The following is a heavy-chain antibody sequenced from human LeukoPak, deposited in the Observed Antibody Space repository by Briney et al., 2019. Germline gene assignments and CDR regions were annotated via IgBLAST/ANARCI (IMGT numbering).Heavy chain of an antibody. CDR3: AGEYAVAYFDWSRYYYYYMDV. D-gene: IGHD3-9*01. V-gene: IGHV3-21*01. J-gene: IGHJ6*03. CDR2: ISSSSSYI. Sequence: GGSLRLSCAASGFTFSSYSMNWVRQAPGKGLEWVSSISSSSSYIYYADSVKGRFTISRYNAKNSLYLQMNSLRAEDTAVYYCAGEYAVAYFDWSRYYYYYMDVWGKGTTVTVSS. CDR1: GFTFSSYS.